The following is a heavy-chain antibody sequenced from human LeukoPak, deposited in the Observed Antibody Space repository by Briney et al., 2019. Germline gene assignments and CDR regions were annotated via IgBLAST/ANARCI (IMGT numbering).Heavy chain of an antibody. CDR3: AKDHYWSIDY. J-gene: IGHJ4*02. CDR2: IKGDGIST. CDR1: GFDFSSNW. Sequence: GGSLRLSCAASGFDFSSNWMNWVRHAPGQGLVWVSRIKGDGISTNYADSVKGRFTISRDIAKNTLYLQMNSLRAEDTGAYYCAKDHYWSIDYWGRGTLVTVSS. D-gene: IGHD3-3*01. V-gene: IGHV3-74*01.